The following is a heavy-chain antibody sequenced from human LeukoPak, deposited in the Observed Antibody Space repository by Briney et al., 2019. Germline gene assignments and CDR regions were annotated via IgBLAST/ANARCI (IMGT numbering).Heavy chain of an antibody. CDR2: INPNSGGT. CDR3: ARDQTRRTGTTYYYYGMDV. CDR1: GYTFTGYY. D-gene: IGHD1-7*01. V-gene: IGHV1-2*02. Sequence: VKVSCKASGYTFTGYYMHWVRQAPGQGLEWMGWINPNSGGTNYAQKFQGRVTMTRDTSISTAYMELSRLRSDDTAVYYCARDQTRRTGTTYYYYGMDVWGQGTTVTVSS. J-gene: IGHJ6*02.